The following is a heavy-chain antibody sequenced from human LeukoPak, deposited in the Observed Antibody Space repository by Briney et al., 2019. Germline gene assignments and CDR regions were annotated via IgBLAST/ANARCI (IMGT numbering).Heavy chain of an antibody. D-gene: IGHD4-17*01. V-gene: IGHV3-53*01. CDR3: AREPSDSRDYAGFDY. J-gene: IGHJ4*02. CDR2: IYSGGST. Sequence: GGSLRLSCAASGFTVSSNYMSWVRQAPGKGLEWVSVIYSGGSTYYADSVKGRFTISRDNSKNTLYLQMNSLRAEDTAVYYCAREPSDSRDYAGFDYWGQGTLVTVSS. CDR1: GFTVSSNY.